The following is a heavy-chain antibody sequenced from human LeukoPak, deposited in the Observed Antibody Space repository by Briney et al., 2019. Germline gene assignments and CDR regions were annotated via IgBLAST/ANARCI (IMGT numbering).Heavy chain of an antibody. J-gene: IGHJ4*02. CDR3: ARHDRRDGYDYPHDFDY. V-gene: IGHV4-39*01. CDR1: GGSIISRSYY. Sequence: SETLSLTCTVSGGSIISRSYYWGWIRQPPGKGLEWVGSLSYSGSTYYTPSLKSRVTISADTSKNEFSLKLSSVTAADTAMYYCARHDRRDGYDYPHDFDYWGQGTLVTVSS. CDR2: LSYSGST. D-gene: IGHD5-24*01.